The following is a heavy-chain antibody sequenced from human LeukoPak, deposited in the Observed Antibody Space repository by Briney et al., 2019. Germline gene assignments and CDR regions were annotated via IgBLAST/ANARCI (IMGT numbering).Heavy chain of an antibody. Sequence: ASVKVSCKASGYTFTSYGISWVRQAPGQGLEWMGWINPNSGDTNYAQKFQGRVTMTRDTSISTAYLELSRLRSDDTAVYYCARGGDGYNNFDYWGQGTLVTVSS. CDR1: GYTFTSYG. V-gene: IGHV1-2*02. D-gene: IGHD5-24*01. CDR3: ARGGDGYNNFDY. CDR2: INPNSGDT. J-gene: IGHJ4*02.